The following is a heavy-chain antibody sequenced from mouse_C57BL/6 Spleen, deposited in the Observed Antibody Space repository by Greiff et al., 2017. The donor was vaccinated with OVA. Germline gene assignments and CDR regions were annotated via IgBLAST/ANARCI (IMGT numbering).Heavy chain of an antibody. V-gene: IGHV5-17*01. J-gene: IGHJ4*01. CDR2: ISSGSSTI. Sequence: EVKLMESGGGLVKPGGSLKLSCAASGFTFSDYGMHWVRQAPEKGLEWVAYISSGSSTIYYADTVKGRFTISRDNAKNTLFLQMTSLRSEDTAMYYCARRTWDDYAMDDWGQGTSVTVSS. CDR1: GFTFSDYG. D-gene: IGHD4-1*01. CDR3: ARRTWDDYAMDD.